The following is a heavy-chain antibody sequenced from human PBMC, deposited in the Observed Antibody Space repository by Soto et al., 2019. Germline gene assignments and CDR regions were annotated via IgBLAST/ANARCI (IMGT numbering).Heavy chain of an antibody. D-gene: IGHD1-7*01. V-gene: IGHV4-39*01. J-gene: IGHJ5*02. CDR1: DGSISSSSYY. Sequence: PSETPSLTFTVSDGSISSSSYYWGWIRQPPGKGLEWIGSIYYSGSTYYNPSLKSRVTISVDTSKNQFSLKLSSVTAADTAVYYCARRGTGTTYHWFDPWGQGTLVTVSS. CDR3: ARRGTGTTYHWFDP. CDR2: IYYSGST.